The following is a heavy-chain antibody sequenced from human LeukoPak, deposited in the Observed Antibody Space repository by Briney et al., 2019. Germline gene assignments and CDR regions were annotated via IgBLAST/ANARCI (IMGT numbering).Heavy chain of an antibody. D-gene: IGHD3-10*01. J-gene: IGHJ5*02. Sequence: PSETLSLTCAVYGGSFSGYYWSWIRQPPGKGLEWIGEINHSGSTNYNPSLKSRVTISVDTSKNQFSLILSSVTAADTAVYFCARGQSGVRGANVPNLMGFDPWGQGTLVIVSS. CDR2: INHSGST. CDR1: GGSFSGYY. CDR3: ARGQSGVRGANVPNLMGFDP. V-gene: IGHV4-34*01.